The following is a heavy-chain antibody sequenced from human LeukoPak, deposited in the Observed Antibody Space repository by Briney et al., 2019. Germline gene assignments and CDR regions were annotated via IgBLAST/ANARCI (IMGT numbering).Heavy chain of an antibody. CDR1: GLSFSNYA. V-gene: IGHV3-23*01. CDR3: AKSQRGYYPRRTYYYYMDV. D-gene: IGHD1-26*01. J-gene: IGHJ6*03. CDR2: LSGSGGST. Sequence: GGSLRLSCAASGLSFSNYAMYWVRQAPGRGLEWVSSLSGSGGSTYYADSVKGRSTISRDNSKKTLYLQLNSLRAEDTAVYYCAKSQRGYYPRRTYYYYMDVWGKGTTVTVSS.